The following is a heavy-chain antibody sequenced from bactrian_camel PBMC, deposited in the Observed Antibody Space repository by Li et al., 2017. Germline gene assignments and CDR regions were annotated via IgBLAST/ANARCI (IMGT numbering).Heavy chain of an antibody. CDR2: IRRDGGET. Sequence: DVQLVESGGGSVQAGGSLRLSCKVSGHSRGSNCVGWYRLPPGRAPAEREGIAAIRRDGGETWYADSVKGRFTISRDNAKNTLYLQMNNLKTDDAAVYYCATQTTGWAFRYWGRGTQVTVS. V-gene: IGHV3S32*01. CDR1: GHSRGSNC. D-gene: IGHD5*01. J-gene: IGHJ6*01. CDR3: ATQTTGWAFRY.